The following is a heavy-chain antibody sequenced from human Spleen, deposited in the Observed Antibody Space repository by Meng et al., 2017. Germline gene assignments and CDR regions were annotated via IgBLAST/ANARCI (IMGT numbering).Heavy chain of an antibody. CDR2: IIPIFGTA. V-gene: IGHV1-69*01. CDR3: ARNIAVAPERDWFDP. J-gene: IGHJ5*02. D-gene: IGHD6-19*01. CDR1: GGTFSGYA. Sequence: QVGVWHAGLELQKPGAPGQVSCKASGGTFSGYAISWVRQAPGQGLEWMGGIIPIFGTANYAQKFQGRVTITADESTSTAYMELSSLRSEDTAVYYCARNIAVAPERDWFDPWGQGTLVTVFS.